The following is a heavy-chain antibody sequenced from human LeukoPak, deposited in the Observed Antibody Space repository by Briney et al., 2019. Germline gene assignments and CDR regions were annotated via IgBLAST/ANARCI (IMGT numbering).Heavy chain of an antibody. CDR2: ISWNSGSI. Sequence: PGRSLRLSCAASGFTFDDYAMHWVRQAPGKGLEWVSGISWNSGSIGYADSVKGRFTISRDNAKNSLHLQMNSLRAEDTALYYCAKNSYSSSPEFDYWGQGTLVTVSS. V-gene: IGHV3-9*01. J-gene: IGHJ4*02. CDR3: AKNSYSSSPEFDY. CDR1: GFTFDDYA. D-gene: IGHD6-6*01.